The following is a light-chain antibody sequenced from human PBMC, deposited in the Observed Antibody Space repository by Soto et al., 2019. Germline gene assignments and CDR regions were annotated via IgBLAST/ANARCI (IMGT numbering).Light chain of an antibody. CDR3: QRYGSSPPVT. CDR1: QSVSSSY. CDR2: GAS. J-gene: IGKJ4*01. Sequence: IVLTQSPGTLSLSPGERATLSCRASQSVSSSYLAWYQQKPGQAPRLLIYGASSRATGIPDRFSGSGSGTDFTLTISRLEPEDFAVYYCQRYGSSPPVTFGGGTKVDIK. V-gene: IGKV3-20*01.